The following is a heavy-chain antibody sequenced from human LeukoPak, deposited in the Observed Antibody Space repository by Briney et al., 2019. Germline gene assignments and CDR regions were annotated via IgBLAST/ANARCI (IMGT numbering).Heavy chain of an antibody. Sequence: GGSLRLSCAASGFTFSTYWMTWVRRAPGTGLEWGASIKEDGSEKFYLDSVKGRFTISRDNAKNSLYLQVNSLRAEDTAVYFCARYQHGTSYHDAFDIWGQGTMVSVSS. D-gene: IGHD3-16*02. J-gene: IGHJ3*02. CDR3: ARYQHGTSYHDAFDI. CDR1: GFTFSTYW. V-gene: IGHV3-7*01. CDR2: IKEDGSEK.